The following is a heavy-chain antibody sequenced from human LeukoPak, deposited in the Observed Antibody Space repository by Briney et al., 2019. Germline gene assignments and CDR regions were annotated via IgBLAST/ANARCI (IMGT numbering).Heavy chain of an antibody. CDR2: ISWNSGSI. CDR1: GFTFSSYW. CDR3: AKDIHLEAAAGHFDY. V-gene: IGHV3-9*01. D-gene: IGHD6-13*01. J-gene: IGHJ4*02. Sequence: PGGSLRLSCAASGFTFSSYWMSWVRQAPGKGLEWVSGISWNSGSIGYADSVKGRFTISRDNAKNSLYLQMNSLRAEDTALYYCAKDIHLEAAAGHFDYWGQGTLVTVSS.